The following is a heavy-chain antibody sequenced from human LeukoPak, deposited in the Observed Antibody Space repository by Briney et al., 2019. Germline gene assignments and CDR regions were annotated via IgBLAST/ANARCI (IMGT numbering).Heavy chain of an antibody. D-gene: IGHD3-9*01. J-gene: IGHJ5*02. Sequence: SETLSLTCTVSGGSISSYYWSWIRQPPGKGLEWIGYIYYSGSTNYNPSLKSRVTISVDTSKNQFSLKLSSVTAADTAVYYCASVDILTLYWFDPWGQGTLVTVSS. CDR2: IYYSGST. V-gene: IGHV4-59*01. CDR3: ASVDILTLYWFDP. CDR1: GGSISSYY.